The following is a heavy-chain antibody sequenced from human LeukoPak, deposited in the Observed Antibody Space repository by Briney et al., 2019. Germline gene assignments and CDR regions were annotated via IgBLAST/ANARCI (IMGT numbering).Heavy chain of an antibody. Sequence: GGSLRLSCAASGFTFSSYAMSWVRQAPGKGLEWVSAISGSGGSTYYAYSVKGRFTISRDNPKNTLYLQMNSLRAEDTAVYYCAKDVWDIVVVVAAPVDYWGQGTLVTVSS. V-gene: IGHV3-23*01. CDR3: AKDVWDIVVVVAAPVDY. J-gene: IGHJ4*02. CDR2: ISGSGGST. CDR1: GFTFSSYA. D-gene: IGHD2-15*01.